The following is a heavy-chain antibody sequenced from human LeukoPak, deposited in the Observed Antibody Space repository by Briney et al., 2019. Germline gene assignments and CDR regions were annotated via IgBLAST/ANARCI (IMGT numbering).Heavy chain of an antibody. V-gene: IGHV4-34*01. Sequence: SETLSLTCAVYGGSFSGYYWSWIRQPPGKGLEWIGEINHSGSTNYNPSLKSQVTISVDTSKNQFSLKLSSVTAADTAVYYCARSELSSGWSFDYWGQGTLVTVSS. J-gene: IGHJ4*02. CDR3: ARSELSSGWSFDY. CDR2: INHSGST. D-gene: IGHD6-19*01. CDR1: GGSFSGYY.